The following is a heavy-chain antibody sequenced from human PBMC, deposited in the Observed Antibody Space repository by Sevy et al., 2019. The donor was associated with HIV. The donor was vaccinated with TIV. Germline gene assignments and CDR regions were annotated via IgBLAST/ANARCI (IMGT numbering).Heavy chain of an antibody. CDR2: IYYSGST. Sequence: TLSLTCTVSGGSISSSSYYWGWIRQPPGKGLEWIGSIYYSGSTYYNPSLKSRVTISVDTSKNQFSLKLSSVTAADTAVYYCARHARTERWLQPTRHFDYWGQGTLVTVSS. V-gene: IGHV4-39*01. CDR1: GGSISSSSYY. D-gene: IGHD5-12*01. J-gene: IGHJ4*02. CDR3: ARHARTERWLQPTRHFDY.